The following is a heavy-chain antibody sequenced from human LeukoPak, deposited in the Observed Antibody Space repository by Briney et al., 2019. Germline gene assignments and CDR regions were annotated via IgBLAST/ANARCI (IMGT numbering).Heavy chain of an antibody. Sequence: SETLSLTCAVSGGSLSNYYWSWIRQPPGKGLEWFGEINERGSTNYNPSLKSRVTMSVDSSKNQFSLKVTSVAAADTAVYYCARLDCTGESCYSVPWGQGTQVTVSS. CDR3: ARLDCTGESCYSVP. CDR1: GGSLSNYY. J-gene: IGHJ5*02. D-gene: IGHD2-15*01. CDR2: INERGST. V-gene: IGHV4-34*01.